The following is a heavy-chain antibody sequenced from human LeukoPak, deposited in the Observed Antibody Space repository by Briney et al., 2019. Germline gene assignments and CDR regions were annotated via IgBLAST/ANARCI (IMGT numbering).Heavy chain of an antibody. Sequence: GGSLRLSCAASGFAFSSYSMNWVRQAPGKGLEWVSSISSSSSYIYYADSVKGRFTISRDNAKNSLYLQMNSLRAEDTAVYYCARDVVDTAMVPDAFDIWGQGTMVTVSS. D-gene: IGHD5-18*01. CDR1: GFAFSSYS. CDR2: ISSSSSYI. V-gene: IGHV3-21*01. CDR3: ARDVVDTAMVPDAFDI. J-gene: IGHJ3*02.